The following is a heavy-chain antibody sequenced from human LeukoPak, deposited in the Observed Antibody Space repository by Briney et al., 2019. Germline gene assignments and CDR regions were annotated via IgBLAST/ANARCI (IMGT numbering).Heavy chain of an antibody. CDR1: GFTFSSYA. Sequence: GGSLRLSCAASGFTFSSYAMSWVRQAPGKGLEWVSTISGSGGVTYYPDSVRGRFTISRDNSKDTLHLQMDSLRAEDTAIYYCAKWPEGATPKFHYWGQGTLVTVSS. CDR3: AKWPEGATPKFHY. D-gene: IGHD1-26*01. V-gene: IGHV3-23*01. CDR2: ISGSGGVT. J-gene: IGHJ4*02.